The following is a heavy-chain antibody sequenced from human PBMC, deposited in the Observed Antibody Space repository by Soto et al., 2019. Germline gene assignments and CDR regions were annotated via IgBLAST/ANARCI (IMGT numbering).Heavy chain of an antibody. V-gene: IGHV3-48*03. CDR1: GFTFSSYE. J-gene: IGHJ4*02. CDR3: AREMWSQFDY. Sequence: EVQLVESGGGLVQPGGSLRLSCAASGFTFSSYEMNWVRQAPGKGLEWVSYISSSGSTIYYADSVEGRFTISRDNAKNSLYLQMNSLRAEDTAVYYCAREMWSQFDYWCQGTLVTVSS. D-gene: IGHD3-3*01. CDR2: ISSSGSTI.